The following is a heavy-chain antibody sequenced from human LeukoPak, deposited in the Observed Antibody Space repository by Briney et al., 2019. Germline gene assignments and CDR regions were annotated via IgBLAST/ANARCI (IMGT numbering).Heavy chain of an antibody. Sequence: SETLSLTCTVSGGSIGSSSYYWGWIRQPPGKGLEWIRSIYYSGSTYYNPSLKSRVTISVDTCKNQFSLKLSSVTAADTAVYYCAGMYSSGWYSAFDIWGQGTMDTVSS. CDR3: AGMYSSGWYSAFDI. CDR2: IYYSGST. CDR1: GGSIGSSSYY. V-gene: IGHV4-39*01. D-gene: IGHD6-19*01. J-gene: IGHJ3*02.